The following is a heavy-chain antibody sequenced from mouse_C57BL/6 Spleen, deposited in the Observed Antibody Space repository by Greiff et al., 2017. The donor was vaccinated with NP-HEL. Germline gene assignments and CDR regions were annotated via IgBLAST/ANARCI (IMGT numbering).Heavy chain of an antibody. CDR2: INPSTGGT. Sequence: VQLQQSGPELVKPGASVKISCKASGYSFTGYYMNWVKQSPEKSLEWIGEINPSTGGTTYNQKFKAKATLTVDKSSSTAYMQLKSLTSEDSAVYYCAMGRDGLDYWGQGTTLTVSS. D-gene: IGHD2-3*01. CDR3: AMGRDGLDY. V-gene: IGHV1-42*01. CDR1: GYSFTGYY. J-gene: IGHJ2*01.